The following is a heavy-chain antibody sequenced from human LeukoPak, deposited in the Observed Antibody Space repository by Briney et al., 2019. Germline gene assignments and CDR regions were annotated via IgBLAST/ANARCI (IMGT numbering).Heavy chain of an antibody. CDR3: ARTKGVSGSYYATPSKEFDY. CDR1: GFTFSSYG. CDR2: ISYDGSNK. D-gene: IGHD1-26*01. J-gene: IGHJ4*02. V-gene: IGHV3-30-3*01. Sequence: GGSLRLSCAASGFTFSSYGMHWVRQAPGKGLEWVAVISYDGSNKYYVDSVKGRFTISRDNAKNSLYLQMNSLRAEDTAVYYCARTKGVSGSYYATPSKEFDYWGQGTLVTVSS.